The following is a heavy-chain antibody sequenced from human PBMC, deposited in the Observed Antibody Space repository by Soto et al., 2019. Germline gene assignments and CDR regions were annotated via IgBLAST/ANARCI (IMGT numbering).Heavy chain of an antibody. Sequence: QITLKESGPPLVKPTQTLTLTCTFSGFSLSTSGVGVGWIRQTPGKALEWLALIYWDDDKRYSPSLKSGLTSTKDTSKNQVVLTMTNMDPVDTATYYCAHTRMYEDLFDPWGQGTLVTVSS. D-gene: IGHD2-8*01. J-gene: IGHJ5*02. CDR1: GFSLSTSGVG. CDR2: IYWDDDK. V-gene: IGHV2-5*02. CDR3: AHTRMYEDLFDP.